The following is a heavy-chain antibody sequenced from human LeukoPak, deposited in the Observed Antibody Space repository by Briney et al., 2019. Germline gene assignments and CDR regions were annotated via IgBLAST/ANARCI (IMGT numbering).Heavy chain of an antibody. CDR3: ASAGYLPVPLNY. D-gene: IGHD5-12*01. CDR1: GFTFSSYW. V-gene: IGHV3-7*03. Sequence: GGSLRLSCAASGFTFSSYWMSWVRQAPGKGLEWVANIRQDGSEKYYVDSVKGRFTISRDNAKNSLYLQMNSLRAEDTAVYYCASAGYLPVPLNYWGQGTLVTVSS. J-gene: IGHJ4*02. CDR2: IRQDGSEK.